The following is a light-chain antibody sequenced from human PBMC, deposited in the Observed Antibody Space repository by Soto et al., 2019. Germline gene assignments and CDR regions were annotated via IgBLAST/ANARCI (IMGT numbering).Light chain of an antibody. V-gene: IGKV1-39*01. CDR2: AAS. Sequence: DIQMTQSPSSLSASVGDRVTITCRASQSVSSYLNWYQHKPGKAPKLLIYAASSLQSGVPSRFSGSGSGTDFTLTISSLQPEDFAVYYCQQRSNWPITFGQGTRLEIK. CDR1: QSVSSY. CDR3: QQRSNWPIT. J-gene: IGKJ5*01.